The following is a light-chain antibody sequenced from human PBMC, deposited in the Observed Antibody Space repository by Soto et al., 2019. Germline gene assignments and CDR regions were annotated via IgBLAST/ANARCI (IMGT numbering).Light chain of an antibody. CDR2: AAS. V-gene: IGKV1-27*01. Sequence: DIQMTQSPSSLSASVGDRVTITCRASQGISNFLAWYQQKPGKVPKRLISAASTLQSGVPSRFSGSGSGTDFTLTITRLQPEDVATYYCQKYSSVITFGQGTRLEIK. CDR1: QGISNF. J-gene: IGKJ5*01. CDR3: QKYSSVIT.